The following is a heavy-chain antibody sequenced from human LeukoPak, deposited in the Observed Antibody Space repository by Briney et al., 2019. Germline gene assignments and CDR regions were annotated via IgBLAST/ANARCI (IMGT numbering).Heavy chain of an antibody. D-gene: IGHD3-22*01. CDR3: ARERDSSGYPDY. V-gene: IGHV3-74*01. Sequence: PGGSLRLSCAASGFTFSTYWMHWVRQAPGKGPSWVSRIDSDGSTTRYADSVKGRFTISRDNAKNTLYLQMNSLRAEDTAVYYCARERDSSGYPDYWGQGTLVTVSS. CDR1: GFTFSTYW. J-gene: IGHJ4*02. CDR2: IDSDGSTT.